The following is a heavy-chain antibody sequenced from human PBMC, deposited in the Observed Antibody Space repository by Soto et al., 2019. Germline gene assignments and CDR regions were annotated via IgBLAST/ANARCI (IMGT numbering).Heavy chain of an antibody. D-gene: IGHD3-16*02. CDR1: GFTFSSYS. V-gene: IGHV3-21*01. CDR3: ARAHYVWGSYRYKYYFDY. Sequence: PGGSLRLSCAASGFTFSSYSMNWVHQAPGKGLEWVSSISSSSSYIYYADSVKGRFTISRDNAKNSLYLQMNSLRAEDTAVYYCARAHYVWGSYRYKYYFDYWGQGTLVTVSS. CDR2: ISSSSSYI. J-gene: IGHJ4*02.